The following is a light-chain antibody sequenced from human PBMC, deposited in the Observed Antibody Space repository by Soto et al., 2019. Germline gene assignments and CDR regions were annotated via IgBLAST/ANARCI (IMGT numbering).Light chain of an antibody. CDR2: AAP. J-gene: IGKJ4*01. V-gene: IGKV1-27*01. CDR1: QDIRNY. CDR3: QEYDAVPRT. Sequence: DLQMTQSQSSLSASVGDRVTITCWASQDIRNYFSWYQQKPGKIPELLIYAAPIFHSGVPSRFSGSGYGTYFTLTITTLQPDYVATYYCQEYDAVPRTFGAGTKVEIK.